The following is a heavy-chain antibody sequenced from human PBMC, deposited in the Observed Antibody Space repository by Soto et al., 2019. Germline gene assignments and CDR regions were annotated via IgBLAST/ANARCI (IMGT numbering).Heavy chain of an antibody. V-gene: IGHV4-31*03. D-gene: IGHD2-15*01. CDR1: GVSISSGGYY. CDR3: ARGGIVVVVAATGAFDI. CDR2: IYYSGST. Sequence: SETLSLTCTVSGVSISSGGYYWSWIRQHPGKGLEWIGYIYYSGSTYYNPSLKSRVTISVDTSKNQFSLKLSSVTAADTAVYYCARGGIVVVVAATGAFDIWGQGTMVTVSS. J-gene: IGHJ3*02.